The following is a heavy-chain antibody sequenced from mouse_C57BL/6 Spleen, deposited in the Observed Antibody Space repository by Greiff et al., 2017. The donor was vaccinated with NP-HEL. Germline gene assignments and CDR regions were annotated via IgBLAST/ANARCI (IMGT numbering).Heavy chain of an antibody. Sequence: QVQLQQPGAELVRPGTSVTLSCKASGYTFTSYWMHWVKQRPGQGLEWIGVIDPSDSYTNYNQKFKGKATLTVDTSSSTAYMQLSSLTSEDSAVYYCAIITTVVAPFDYWGQGTTLTVSS. V-gene: IGHV1-59*01. J-gene: IGHJ2*01. CDR3: AIITTVVAPFDY. CDR2: IDPSDSYT. D-gene: IGHD1-1*01. CDR1: GYTFTSYW.